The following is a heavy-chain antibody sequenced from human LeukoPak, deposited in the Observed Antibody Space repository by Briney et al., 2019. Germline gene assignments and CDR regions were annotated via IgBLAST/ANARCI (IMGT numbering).Heavy chain of an antibody. CDR3: ARDATSTSYYDILTGYYSYNWFDP. D-gene: IGHD3-9*01. V-gene: IGHV3-30-3*01. CDR2: ISYDGSNK. Sequence: GGSLRLSCAASGLTFSSYAMHWVRRAPGKGLEWVAVISYDGSNKYYADSVKGRFTISRDNSKNTLYLQMNSLRAEDTAVYYCARDATSTSYYDILTGYYSYNWFDPWGQGTLVTVSS. J-gene: IGHJ5*02. CDR1: GLTFSSYA.